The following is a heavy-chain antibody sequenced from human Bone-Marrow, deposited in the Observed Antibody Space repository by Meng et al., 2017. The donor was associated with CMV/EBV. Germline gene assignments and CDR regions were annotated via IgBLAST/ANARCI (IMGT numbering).Heavy chain of an antibody. CDR1: GLTVSSNF. D-gene: IGHD2-2*01. CDR2: IFGGGVT. V-gene: IGHV3-66*02. Sequence: GGSLRLSCAASGLTVSSNFMTWVRQAPGTGMEWVSVIFGGGVTNYADSVKGRFAISRDKSTNTLYLQMYCLGPYDSPVYYCATSPLSWVPVRLDYWGQGTLVTVSS. J-gene: IGHJ4*02. CDR3: ATSPLSWVPVRLDY.